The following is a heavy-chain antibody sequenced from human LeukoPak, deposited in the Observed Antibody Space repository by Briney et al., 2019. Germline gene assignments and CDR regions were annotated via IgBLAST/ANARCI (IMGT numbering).Heavy chain of an antibody. CDR1: GFSFSDYY. CDR3: AGDHDYGDYDS. CDR2: ISSSGVSI. J-gene: IGHJ5*01. Sequence: GGSLRLSCAASGFSFSDYYISWIRQAPGRGLEWISYISSSGVSIHYADSVKGRFTVSRDNTEKLVYLQMNSLRVEDTAVYYCAGDHDYGDYDSWGQGTLVTVSS. V-gene: IGHV3-11*04. D-gene: IGHD4-17*01.